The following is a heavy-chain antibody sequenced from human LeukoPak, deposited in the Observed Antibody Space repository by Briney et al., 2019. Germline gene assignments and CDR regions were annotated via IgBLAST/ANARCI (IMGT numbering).Heavy chain of an antibody. Sequence: ASVKVSCKASGYTFTSYAMHWVRQAPGQRLEWMGWINAGNGNTKYSQKFQGRVTITRDTSASTAYMELSSLRSEDTAVYYCARSRGIQPANWFDPWGQGTLVTVSS. J-gene: IGHJ5*02. CDR1: GYTFTSYA. D-gene: IGHD5-18*01. CDR3: ARSRGIQPANWFDP. V-gene: IGHV1-3*01. CDR2: INAGNGNT.